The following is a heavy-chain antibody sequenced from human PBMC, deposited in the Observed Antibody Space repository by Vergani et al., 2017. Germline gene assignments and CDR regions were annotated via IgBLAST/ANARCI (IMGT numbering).Heavy chain of an antibody. Sequence: EVQLLESGGNLIQPGGSLGLSCGASGFTFSSYAMTWVRLAPGKGLQWVSAISGSGGNTFYTDSVKGRFTISRDNSKDTLYLQMNSLRVEDTAIYYCAKARYPNCKGGNCYSYYYGLDLWGQGTTVTVSS. CDR3: AKARYPNCKGGNCYSYYYGLDL. CDR1: GFTFSSYA. D-gene: IGHD4-23*01. J-gene: IGHJ6*02. V-gene: IGHV3-23*01. CDR2: ISGSGGNT.